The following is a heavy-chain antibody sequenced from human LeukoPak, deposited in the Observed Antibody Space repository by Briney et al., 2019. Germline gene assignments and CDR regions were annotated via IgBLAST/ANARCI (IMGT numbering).Heavy chain of an antibody. CDR3: AGEDNSSGYRPFDI. V-gene: IGHV1-2*06. CDR1: GYTFSGYY. J-gene: IGHJ3*02. CDR2: INPNNGGT. D-gene: IGHD3-22*01. Sequence: ASVKVSCKASGYTFSGYYIHWVRQAPGQGLEWIGRINPNNGGTNYAQKFQGRVTMTRDMSMSTAYMELSRLRSDDTAVYYCAGEDNSSGYRPFDIWGQGTMVTVPS.